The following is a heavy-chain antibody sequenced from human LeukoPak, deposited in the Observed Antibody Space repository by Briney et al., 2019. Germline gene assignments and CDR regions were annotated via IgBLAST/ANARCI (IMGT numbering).Heavy chain of an antibody. V-gene: IGHV3-23*01. J-gene: IGHJ4*02. D-gene: IGHD3-3*01. Sequence: GGSLRLSCAASGFTFSSYAMSWVRQAPGKGLEWVSAISGSGGSTYYADSVKGRFTISRDNSKNSLYLQMNSLRAEDTAVYYCARVGSNDFWSGFIDYWGQGTLVTVSS. CDR3: ARVGSNDFWSGFIDY. CDR2: ISGSGGST. CDR1: GFTFSSYA.